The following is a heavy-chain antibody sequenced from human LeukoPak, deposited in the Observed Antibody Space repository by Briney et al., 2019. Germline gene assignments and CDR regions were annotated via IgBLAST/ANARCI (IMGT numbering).Heavy chain of an antibody. CDR1: GFIFSNSG. D-gene: IGHD6-19*01. Sequence: GGSLRLSCAASGFIFSNSGMHWVRQAPGKGLEWMTVIYTDGSTKYYADSVKGRFTISRDNSQNTLYLQMNSLRADDTAVYYCARVSAVAGHFDYWGQGTLVTVSS. V-gene: IGHV3-33*01. CDR2: IYTDGSTK. CDR3: ARVSAVAGHFDY. J-gene: IGHJ4*02.